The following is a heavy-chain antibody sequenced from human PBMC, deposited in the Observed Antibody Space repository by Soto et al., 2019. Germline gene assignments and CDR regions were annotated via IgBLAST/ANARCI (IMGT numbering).Heavy chain of an antibody. CDR1: GYTFTSYD. CDR2: MNPNSGNT. J-gene: IGHJ5*02. CDR3: ATRITGTTWFDP. D-gene: IGHD1-7*01. V-gene: IGHV1-8*01. Sequence: ASVKVSCKASGYTFTSYDINWVRQATGQGLEWMGWMNPNSGNTGYAQKFQGRVTMTRNTSISTAYMELSSLRSEDTAVYYCATRITGTTWFDPWGQGTLVTVPQ.